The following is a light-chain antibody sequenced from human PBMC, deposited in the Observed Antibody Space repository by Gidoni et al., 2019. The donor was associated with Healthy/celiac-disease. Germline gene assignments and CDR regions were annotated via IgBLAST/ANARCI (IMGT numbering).Light chain of an antibody. J-gene: IGLJ2*01. CDR1: KLGDKD. CDR2: QDN. V-gene: IGLV3-1*01. CDR3: QAWDSSVV. Sequence: SYELTQPPSVSVSPGQTASITCSGDKLGDKDASWYQQKPGQSPMLVIYQDNKRPSGIPERFSGSHSGNTATLTISGTQAMDEADYYCQAWDSSVVFGGGTKLTVL.